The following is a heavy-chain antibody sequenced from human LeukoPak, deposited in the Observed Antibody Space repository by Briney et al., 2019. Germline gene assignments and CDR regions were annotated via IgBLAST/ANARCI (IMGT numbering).Heavy chain of an antibody. D-gene: IGHD6-13*01. CDR3: ARDNLAAAGDDNFDF. J-gene: IGHJ3*01. CDR1: GFTLSSHA. Sequence: PGGSLRLSCAASGFTLSSHAMNWVRQAPGKGLEWVSYISISSSSVYYADSVKGRFTISRDNAKNSLYLQMNSLRAEDTAMYYCARDNLAAAGDDNFDFWGQGTMVAVSS. V-gene: IGHV3-48*04. CDR2: ISISSSSV.